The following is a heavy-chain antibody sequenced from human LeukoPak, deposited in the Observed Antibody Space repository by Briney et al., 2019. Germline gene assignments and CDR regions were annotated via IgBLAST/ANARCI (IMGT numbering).Heavy chain of an antibody. V-gene: IGHV1-18*01. CDR3: ARGRRWLQFGYGARYAFDI. CDR2: ISAYNGNT. CDR1: GYTFTSYG. Sequence: ASVKVSCKASGYTFTSYGISWVRQAPGQGLEWMGWISAYNGNTNYAQKLQGRVTMTPDTSTSTAYMELRSLRSDDTAVYYCARGRRWLQFGYGARYAFDIWGQGTMVTVSS. D-gene: IGHD5-24*01. J-gene: IGHJ3*02.